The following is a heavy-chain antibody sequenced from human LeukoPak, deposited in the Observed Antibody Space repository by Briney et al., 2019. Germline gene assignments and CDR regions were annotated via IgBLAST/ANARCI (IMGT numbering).Heavy chain of an antibody. D-gene: IGHD3-10*01. CDR1: GFTFSDYN. CDR3: ARPHYNSGSHLLDL. J-gene: IGHJ5*02. CDR2: IKTSEETT. V-gene: IGHV3-11*01. Sequence: PGGSLRLSCAASGFTFSDYNMGCLRHAPGEGLEWVSYIKTSEETTYYAVSVRGRFNITRDNAKNSVYLPVDSLRAEDAAVYYCARPHYNSGSHLLDLWGQGTRVTVSS.